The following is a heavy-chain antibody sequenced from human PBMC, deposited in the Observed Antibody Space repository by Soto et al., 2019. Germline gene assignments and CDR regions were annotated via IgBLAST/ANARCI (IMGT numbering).Heavy chain of an antibody. J-gene: IGHJ5*02. CDR3: AHSDYGDYVRFDP. V-gene: IGHV3-23*01. CDR2: ITAGGGGT. D-gene: IGHD4-17*01. Sequence: EVRLLESGGGLVQPGGSLRLSCAASGFTFSNYAMNWVRQVSGKGLEWVSSITAGGGGTYYVDSVKGRFTISRDNSKNTLYLQMNSLRAEDTAVYYCAHSDYGDYVRFDPWGQGTQVTVSS. CDR1: GFTFSNYA.